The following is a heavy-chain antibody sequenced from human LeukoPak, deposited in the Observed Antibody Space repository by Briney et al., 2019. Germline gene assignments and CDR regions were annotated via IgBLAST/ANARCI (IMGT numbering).Heavy chain of an antibody. J-gene: IGHJ4*02. CDR1: GYSFTSYW. CDR3: ARFLHSGSYYLPIGY. V-gene: IGHV5-51*01. D-gene: IGHD1-26*01. Sequence: GESLKISCKGSGYSFTSYWIGWVRQMPGKGLEWMGIIFPGDSDTTYSPSFQGQVTISADRSISTAYLQWSSLKVSDTAKYYCARFLHSGSYYLPIGYWGQGTLVTVSS. CDR2: IFPGDSDT.